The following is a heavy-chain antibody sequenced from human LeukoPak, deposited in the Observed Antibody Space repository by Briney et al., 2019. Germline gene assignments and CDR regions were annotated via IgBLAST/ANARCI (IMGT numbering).Heavy chain of an antibody. D-gene: IGHD3-16*02. CDR3: ARDEAPLYRSFDY. Sequence: GGSLRLSCAASGFTISSYSMNWVRQAPGKGLEWVSYISSSSSYIYYADSVKGRFTISRDNAKNSLYLQMNSLRAEDTAVYYCARDEAPLYRSFDYWGQGTLVTVSS. V-gene: IGHV3-21*05. CDR2: ISSSSSYI. J-gene: IGHJ4*02. CDR1: GFTISSYS.